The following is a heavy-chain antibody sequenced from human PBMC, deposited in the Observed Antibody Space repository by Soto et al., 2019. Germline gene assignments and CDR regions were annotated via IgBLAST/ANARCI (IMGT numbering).Heavy chain of an antibody. CDR2: ISHVGNS. D-gene: IGHD2-15*01. CDR1: GDSISSRNW. J-gene: IGHJ6*02. CDR3: ARAGRGYCSGFTCDSGLYGMDV. Sequence: QVQLQESGPGLVKPSGTLSLTCTVSGDSISSRNWWNWVRQPPGKGLEWIGQISHVGNSNYNPSLQSRVTISVDKSKNQFSPELSSVTAADTAVYYCARAGRGYCSGFTCDSGLYGMDVWGQGTTVTVSS. V-gene: IGHV4-4*02.